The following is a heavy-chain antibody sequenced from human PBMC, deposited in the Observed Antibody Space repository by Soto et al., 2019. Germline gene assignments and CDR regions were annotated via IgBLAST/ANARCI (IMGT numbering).Heavy chain of an antibody. CDR1: GGSISSGGYS. CDR2: MYHSGSA. V-gene: IGHV4-30-2*01. J-gene: IGHJ4*02. D-gene: IGHD2-2*01. CDR3: ARVPDY. Sequence: QLQLQESGSGLVKPSQTLSLTCAVSGGSISSGGYSWRWIREPPGKGLEWIGYMYHSGSAYYNQSLRSRVTISIDRSKNQFSLKMSSVTAAATSVYYCARVPDYWGQGILFTVSS.